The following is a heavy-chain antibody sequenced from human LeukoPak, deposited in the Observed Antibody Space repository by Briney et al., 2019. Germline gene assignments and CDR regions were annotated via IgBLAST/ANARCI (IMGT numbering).Heavy chain of an antibody. CDR3: ARLFPYYDYVWGSYRSNYFDY. D-gene: IGHD3-16*02. CDR2: INHSGST. CDR1: GGSISSGSYY. V-gene: IGHV4-39*07. J-gene: IGHJ4*02. Sequence: SETLSLTCTVSGGSISSGSYYWSWIRQPPGKGLEWIGEINHSGSTNYNPSLKSRVTISVDTSKNQFSLKLSSVTAADTAVYYCARLFPYYDYVWGSYRSNYFDYWGQGTLVTVSS.